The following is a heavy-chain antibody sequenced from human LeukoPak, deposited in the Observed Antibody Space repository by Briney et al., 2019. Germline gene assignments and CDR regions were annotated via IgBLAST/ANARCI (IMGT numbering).Heavy chain of an antibody. J-gene: IGHJ6*03. Sequence: GASVKVSCKASGYTFTSYGISWVRQAPGQGLEWMGWISGYNGNTNYAQKLQGRVTMTTDTSTSTAYMELRSLRSDDTAVYYCARPVTTRQWNYYYYMDVWGKGTTVTVSS. CDR2: ISGYNGNT. CDR3: ARPVTTRQWNYYYYMDV. CDR1: GYTFTSYG. D-gene: IGHD4-11*01. V-gene: IGHV1-18*01.